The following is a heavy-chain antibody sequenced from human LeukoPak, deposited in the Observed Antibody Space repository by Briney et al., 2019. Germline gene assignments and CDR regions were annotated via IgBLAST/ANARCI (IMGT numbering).Heavy chain of an antibody. V-gene: IGHV4-34*01. CDR3: ARGILTGYHFYYYYYMDV. CDR2: INHSGST. CDR1: GGSFSGYY. Sequence: MSSETLSLTCAVYGGSFSGYYWSWIRQPPGKGLEWIGEINHSGSTNYNPSLKSRVTISVDTSKNQFSLKLSSVTAADTAVYYCARGILTGYHFYYYYYMDVWGKGTTVTVSS. J-gene: IGHJ6*03. D-gene: IGHD3-9*01.